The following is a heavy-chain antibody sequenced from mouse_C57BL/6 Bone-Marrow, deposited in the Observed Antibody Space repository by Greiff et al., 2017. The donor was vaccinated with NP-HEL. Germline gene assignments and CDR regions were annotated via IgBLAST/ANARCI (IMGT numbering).Heavy chain of an antibody. V-gene: IGHV1-26*01. CDR1: GYTFTDYY. D-gene: IGHD1-1*01. CDR2: INPNNGGT. CDR3: ARGEITTVFDY. J-gene: IGHJ2*01. Sequence: VQLKQSGPELVKPGASVKISCKASGYTFTDYYMNWVKQSHGKSLEWIGDINPNNGGTSYNQKFKGKATLTVDKSSSTAYMELRSLTSEDSAVYYCARGEITTVFDYWGQGTTLTVSS.